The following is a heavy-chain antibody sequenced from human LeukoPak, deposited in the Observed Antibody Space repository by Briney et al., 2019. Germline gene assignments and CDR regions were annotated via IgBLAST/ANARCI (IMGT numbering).Heavy chain of an antibody. Sequence: GGSLRISCAASGFTFSSYGMHWVRQAPGKGLEWVTFIHYDGINKYYTDSVKGRFAISRDISKNTLYLQTNSLRAEDTAVYFCAKASYSGYDPIDSWGQGTLVTVSS. CDR3: AKASYSGYDPIDS. D-gene: IGHD5-12*01. CDR1: GFTFSSYG. J-gene: IGHJ4*02. CDR2: IHYDGINK. V-gene: IGHV3-30*02.